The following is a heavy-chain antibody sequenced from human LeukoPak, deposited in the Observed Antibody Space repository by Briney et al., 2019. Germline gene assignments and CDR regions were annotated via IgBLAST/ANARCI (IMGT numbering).Heavy chain of an antibody. J-gene: IGHJ4*02. CDR1: GFIFSSYA. Sequence: PGGSLRLSCAASGFIFSSYAMSWVRQAPGKGLEWVSAISGSGGSTYYADSVKGQFTISRDNSKNTLYLQMNSLRVEDTAVYYCAKDLAGSGSYWFDYWGQGTLVTVSS. V-gene: IGHV3-23*01. D-gene: IGHD3-10*01. CDR3: AKDLAGSGSYWFDY. CDR2: ISGSGGST.